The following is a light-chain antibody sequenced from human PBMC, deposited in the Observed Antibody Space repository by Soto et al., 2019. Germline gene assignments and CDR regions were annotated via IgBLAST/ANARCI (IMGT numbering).Light chain of an antibody. CDR3: GTSDSTLSAYV. CDR1: TFNIGNNF. Sequence: QSVLKQPPSVSAAPGQKVTISCSGSTFNIGNNFVSWCQQLPGTAPKVLIYDNNQRPSGIPDRFSASKSGTSATLVITGLQTGDNAVYYCGTSDSTLSAYVFGSGTKVTVL. J-gene: IGLJ1*01. CDR2: DNN. V-gene: IGLV1-51*01.